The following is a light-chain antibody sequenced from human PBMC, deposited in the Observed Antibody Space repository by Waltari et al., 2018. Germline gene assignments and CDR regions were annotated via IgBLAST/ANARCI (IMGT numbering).Light chain of an antibody. V-gene: IGLV2-14*01. CDR3: NSYTDTTTLFV. CDR2: DVA. CDR1: NSDVGGYDF. Sequence: QSALTQPAAVSGSPGQSVTIACTGTNSDVGGYDFVAWYQQHPGKAPKLIIYDVAKRPSGVSDRFSGSKSGNTASLSISGLQADDEADYYCNSYTDTTTLFVFGTGTTVTVL. J-gene: IGLJ1*01.